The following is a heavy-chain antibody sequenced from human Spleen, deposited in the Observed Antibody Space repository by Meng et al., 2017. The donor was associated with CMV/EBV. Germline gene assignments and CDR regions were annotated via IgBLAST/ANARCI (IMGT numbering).Heavy chain of an antibody. D-gene: IGHD2/OR15-2a*01. Sequence: KASGGTFSSYAISWVRQAPGQGLEWMGGIIPILGIANYAQKFQGRVTITADESTSTAYMELSSLRSEDTAVYYCAREGTSMAYFDYWGQGTLVTVSS. CDR1: GGTFSSYA. V-gene: IGHV1-69*10. CDR3: AREGTSMAYFDY. J-gene: IGHJ4*02. CDR2: IIPILGIA.